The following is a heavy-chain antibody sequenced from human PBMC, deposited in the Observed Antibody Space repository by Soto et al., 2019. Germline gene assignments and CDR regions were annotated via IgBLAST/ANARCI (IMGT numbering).Heavy chain of an antibody. CDR3: ASEYDYGDYVEYFQH. J-gene: IGHJ1*01. CDR2: ISGSGGST. V-gene: IGHV3-23*01. CDR1: GFTFSSYA. Sequence: LRLSCAASGFTFSSYAMSWVRQAPGKGLEWVSAISGSGGSTYYADSVKGRFTISRDNSKNTLYLQMNSLRAEDTAVYYCASEYDYGDYVEYFQHWGQGTLVTVSS. D-gene: IGHD4-17*01.